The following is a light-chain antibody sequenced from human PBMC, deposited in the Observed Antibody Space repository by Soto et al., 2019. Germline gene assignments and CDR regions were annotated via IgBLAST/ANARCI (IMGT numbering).Light chain of an antibody. CDR2: NAS. CDR3: QQRSDWEFT. Sequence: ETVLTQSPATLSLSPGGRATLSCRASESVRRYLAWYQQKPGQAPRLLIYNASKRATGIPARFSGSGSGTDFTLTVCSLEPEDFAIYYCQQRSDWEFTFGPGTRVDIK. J-gene: IGKJ3*01. V-gene: IGKV3-11*01. CDR1: ESVRRY.